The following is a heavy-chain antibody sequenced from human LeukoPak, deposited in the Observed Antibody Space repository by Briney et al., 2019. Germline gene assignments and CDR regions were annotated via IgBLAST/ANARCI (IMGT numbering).Heavy chain of an antibody. D-gene: IGHD2-2*01. CDR2: INPSGGST. CDR1: GYTFTSYY. CDR3: ARDFVWYVVVPAAHRFDY. V-gene: IGHV1-46*01. Sequence: HWASVKVSCKASGYTFTSYYMHWVRQAPGQGLEWMGIINPSGGSTSYAQKLQGRVTMTTDTSTSTAYMELRSLRSDDTAVYYCARDFVWYVVVPAAHRFDYWGQGTLVTVSS. J-gene: IGHJ4*02.